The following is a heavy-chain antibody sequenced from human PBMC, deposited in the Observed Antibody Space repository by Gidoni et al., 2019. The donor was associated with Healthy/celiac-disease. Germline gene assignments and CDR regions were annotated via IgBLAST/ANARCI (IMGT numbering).Heavy chain of an antibody. CDR1: GGSISSYY. D-gene: IGHD6-13*01. CDR2: IYYSGST. J-gene: IGHJ5*02. Sequence: QVQLQESGPGLVKPSETLSLTCTVSGGSISSYYWSWIRQPPGKGLEWIGYIYYSGSTNYNPSLKSRVTISVDTSKNQFSLKLSSVTAADTAVYYCARHVHLSEQTAGTPWFDPWGQGTLVTVSS. V-gene: IGHV4-59*08. CDR3: ARHVHLSEQTAGTPWFDP.